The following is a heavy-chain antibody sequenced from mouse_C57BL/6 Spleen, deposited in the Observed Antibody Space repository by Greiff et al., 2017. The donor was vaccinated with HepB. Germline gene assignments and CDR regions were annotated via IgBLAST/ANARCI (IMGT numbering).Heavy chain of an antibody. CDR3: ARDGYHEYAMDD. CDR1: GYTFTSYT. V-gene: IGHV1-4*01. D-gene: IGHD2-3*01. Sequence: QVQLQQSGAELARPGASVKMSCKASGYTFTSYTMHWVKQRPGQGLEWIGYINPSSGYTKYNQKFKDKATLTADKSSSTAYMQLSSLTSEDSAVYYCARDGYHEYAMDDWGQGTSVTVSS. CDR2: INPSSGYT. J-gene: IGHJ4*01.